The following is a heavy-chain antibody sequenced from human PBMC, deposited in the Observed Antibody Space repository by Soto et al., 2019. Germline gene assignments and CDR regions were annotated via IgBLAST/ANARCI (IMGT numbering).Heavy chain of an antibody. CDR2: SHPTWGS. J-gene: IGHJ6*02. CDR1: GGSITDYY. D-gene: IGHD3-10*01. CDR3: SSQGFGALHGLVDV. Sequence: QVQLQESGPGLVKSSETLTLTCTVSGGSITDYYWSWIRLSPGKGLEWLGYSHPTWGSAYNPSLKSRVTVLLDTSKKQVSLKLTSVTAADTAGYYCSSQGFGALHGLVDVWGHGTTVIVSS. V-gene: IGHV4-59*08.